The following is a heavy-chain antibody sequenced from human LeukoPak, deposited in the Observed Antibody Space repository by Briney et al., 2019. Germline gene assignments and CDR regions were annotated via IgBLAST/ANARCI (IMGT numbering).Heavy chain of an antibody. Sequence: GGSVRLSCAASGFPFSSYATNWVRQAPGKGLEWVSAISGSGASTYYADSVKDRFTLSRDDSKNTLYLQMNSLRAEDTAVYYCAKSRSSSSTSCYNYWGQGTLVTVSS. V-gene: IGHV3-23*01. J-gene: IGHJ4*02. CDR2: ISGSGAST. D-gene: IGHD2-2*02. CDR1: GFPFSSYA. CDR3: AKSRSSSSTSCYNY.